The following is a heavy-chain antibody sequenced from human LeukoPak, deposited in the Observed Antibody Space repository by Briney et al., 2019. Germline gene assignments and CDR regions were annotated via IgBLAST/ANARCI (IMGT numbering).Heavy chain of an antibody. Sequence: SETLSLTCAVYGGSFGNYYWNWIRQPPGKGLEWIGEINHSGSTNYNPSLKSRVTISVDTSKNQFSLKLSSVTAADTAVYYCARRDDSSPFDYWGQGTLVTVSS. CDR1: GGSFGNYY. CDR2: INHSGST. D-gene: IGHD3-22*01. J-gene: IGHJ4*02. V-gene: IGHV4-34*01. CDR3: ARRDDSSPFDY.